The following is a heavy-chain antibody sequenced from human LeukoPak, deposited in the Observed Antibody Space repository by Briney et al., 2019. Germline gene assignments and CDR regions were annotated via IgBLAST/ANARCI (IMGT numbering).Heavy chain of an antibody. CDR1: GYTFTGYY. CDR2: INPNSGGT. CDR3: ARGQEQLRQYYYYYYMDV. Sequence: ASVKVSCKASGYTFTGYYMHWVRQAPGQGLEWMGWINPNSGGTNYAQKFQGRVTMTRDTSISTAYMELSRLRSDDTAVYYCARGQEQLRQYYYYYYMDVWGKGTTVTVSS. V-gene: IGHV1-2*02. J-gene: IGHJ6*03. D-gene: IGHD6-13*01.